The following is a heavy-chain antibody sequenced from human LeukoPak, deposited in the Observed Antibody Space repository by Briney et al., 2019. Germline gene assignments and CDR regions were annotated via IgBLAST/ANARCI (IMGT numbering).Heavy chain of an antibody. V-gene: IGHV1-8*03. CDR2: MNPNSGNT. Sequence: ASVKVSCKASGYTFASSDINWVRQATGQGLEWMGWMNPNSGNTGYAQKFQGRVTITRNTSISTAYMELSSLRSEDTAVYYCARGLGNYGDYGFNYWGQGTLVTVSS. J-gene: IGHJ4*02. D-gene: IGHD4-17*01. CDR3: ARGLGNYGDYGFNY. CDR1: GYTFASSD.